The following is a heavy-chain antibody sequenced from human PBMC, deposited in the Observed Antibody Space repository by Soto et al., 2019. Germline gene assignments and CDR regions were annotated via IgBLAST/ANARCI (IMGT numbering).Heavy chain of an antibody. J-gene: IGHJ3*01. CDR2: IYYIGST. CDR1: GGSIDSGVYY. CDR3: ATEGASIRNYDYVLVSYRPNDAFDL. Sequence: SETLSLTCTVSGGSIDSGVYYWSWIRHHPGKGLEWIGYIYYIGSTYYNPSLKSRVTISVDTSKNQFSLKLSSVTAAETAVYYGATEGASIRNYDYVLVSYRPNDAFDLWGQGIMMTV. D-gene: IGHD3-16*02. V-gene: IGHV4-31*03.